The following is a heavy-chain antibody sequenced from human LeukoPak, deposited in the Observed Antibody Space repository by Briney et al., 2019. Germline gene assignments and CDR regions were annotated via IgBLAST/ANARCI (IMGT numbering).Heavy chain of an antibody. V-gene: IGHV3-30*18. J-gene: IGHJ4*02. D-gene: IGHD3-22*01. CDR3: AKDLGIYHDSNGVDY. CDR1: GFTFSSYG. Sequence: GESLRLSCAASGFTFSSYGMHGVRQAPGKGLEWVAVISYDGSNKYYADSVKGRFTISRDNSKNILYLKMNNLKAEDTAVDYFAKDLGIYHDSNGVDYWGQGTLVTVSS. CDR2: ISYDGSNK.